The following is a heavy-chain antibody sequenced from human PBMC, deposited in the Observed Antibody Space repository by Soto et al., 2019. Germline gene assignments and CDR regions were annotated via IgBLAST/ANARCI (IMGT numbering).Heavy chain of an antibody. CDR1: GYTLTELS. J-gene: IGHJ4*02. CDR2: FDPEDGET. CDR3: ATDQFGGSRSSGYYLGGSKQNDY. D-gene: IGHD3-22*01. V-gene: IGHV1-24*01. Sequence: ASVKVSCKVSGYTLTELSMHWVRQAPGKGLEWMGGFDPEDGETIYAQKFQGRVTMTDDTSTDTAYMELSSLRSEDTDVYYCATDQFGGSRSSGYYLGGSKQNDYWGQGTLVTVSS.